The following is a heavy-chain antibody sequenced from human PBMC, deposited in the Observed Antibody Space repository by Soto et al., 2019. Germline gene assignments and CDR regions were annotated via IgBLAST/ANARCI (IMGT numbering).Heavy chain of an antibody. CDR2: INPHGGST. CDR3: TRSSGGNFGIIIEGTNWVAP. CDR1: RATFTSYY. D-gene: IGHD1-26*01. V-gene: IGHV1-46*01. Sequence: ASEKVSCKAPRATFTSYYINWVRQAPGQGLEWMGVINPHGGSTAYAQKFKGRVTLTRDTSASTVYMEVSRLTSEDTAMYYCTRSSGGNFGIIIEGTNWVAPWGQGTLVTVSS. J-gene: IGHJ5*02.